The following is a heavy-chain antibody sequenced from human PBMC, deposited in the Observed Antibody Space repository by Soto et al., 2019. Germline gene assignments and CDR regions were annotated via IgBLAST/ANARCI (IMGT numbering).Heavy chain of an antibody. CDR3: AHKRDGSGSYYKGYGMDV. CDR1: GFSLSTSGVG. CDR2: IYWDDDK. Sequence: QITLKESGPTLVKPTQTLTLTCTFSGFSLSTSGVGVGWIRQPPGKALEWLALIYWDDDKRYSPSLKSRLTITKDTSKNQVVLTMTNMDPVDTATYYYAHKRDGSGSYYKGYGMDVWGQGTTVTVSS. V-gene: IGHV2-5*02. J-gene: IGHJ6*02. D-gene: IGHD3-10*01.